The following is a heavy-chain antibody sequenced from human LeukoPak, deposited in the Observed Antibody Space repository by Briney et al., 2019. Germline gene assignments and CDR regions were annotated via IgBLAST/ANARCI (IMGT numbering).Heavy chain of an antibody. CDR2: INHSGST. CDR1: DGSFSGYY. Sequence: SETLSLTCAVYDGSFSGYYWSWIRQPPGKGLEWIGEINHSGSTNYNPSLKSRVTISVDTSKNQFSLKLSSVTAADTAVYYCARGGWFGELYDWFDPWGQGTLVTVSS. D-gene: IGHD3-10*01. J-gene: IGHJ5*02. V-gene: IGHV4-34*01. CDR3: ARGGWFGELYDWFDP.